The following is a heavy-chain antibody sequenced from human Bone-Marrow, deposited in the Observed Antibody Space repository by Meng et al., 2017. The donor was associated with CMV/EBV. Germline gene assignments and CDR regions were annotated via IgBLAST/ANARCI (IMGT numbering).Heavy chain of an antibody. D-gene: IGHD3-22*01. V-gene: IGHV4-4*07. CDR3: ARGPRYDSAGYYLNY. Sequence: SETLSLTCTVSGGSISSYYWSWIRQPAGKGLEWIGRIYTSGSTNYNPSLKSRVTMSVDTSKNQFSLKLSSVTAADTAVYYCARGPRYDSAGYYLNYWGQGTLVTVSS. J-gene: IGHJ4*02. CDR2: IYTSGST. CDR1: GGSISSYY.